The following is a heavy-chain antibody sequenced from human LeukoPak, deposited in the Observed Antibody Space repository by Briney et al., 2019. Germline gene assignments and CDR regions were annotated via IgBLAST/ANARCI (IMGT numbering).Heavy chain of an antibody. CDR3: AKDASSSSSLGD. CDR1: GFNLSAYA. CDR2: IRYDGSDK. Sequence: PGGSLRLSCVASGFNLSAYAMHWARQAPGKGLEWVSLIRYDGSDKYYADSVKGRFTISRDISENTLNLQMNSLRAEDTAVYYCAKDASSSSSLGDWGQGTLVTVSS. V-gene: IGHV3-30*02. D-gene: IGHD6-6*01. J-gene: IGHJ4*02.